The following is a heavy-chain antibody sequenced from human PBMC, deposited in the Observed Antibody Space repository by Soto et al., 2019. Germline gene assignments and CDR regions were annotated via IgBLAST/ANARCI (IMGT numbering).Heavy chain of an antibody. CDR3: ARHPHSSSWYDYYYGMDV. Sequence: GESLKISCKGSGYSFTSYWIGWVRQMPGKGLEWMGIIYPGDSDTRYSPSFQGQVTISADKSISTAYLQWSSLKASATAMYYCARHPHSSSWYDYYYGMDVWGQGTTVTVSS. CDR2: IYPGDSDT. D-gene: IGHD6-13*01. J-gene: IGHJ6*02. V-gene: IGHV5-51*01. CDR1: GYSFTSYW.